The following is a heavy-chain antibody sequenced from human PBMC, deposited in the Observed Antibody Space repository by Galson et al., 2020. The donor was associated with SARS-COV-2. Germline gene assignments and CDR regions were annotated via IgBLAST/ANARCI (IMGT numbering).Heavy chain of an antibody. V-gene: IGHV3-53*01. CDR3: ARYGDQWFFDL. J-gene: IGHJ2*01. CDR2: INSDGNT. CDR1: GFIVTSSY. D-gene: IGHD4-17*01. Sequence: GGSLRLSCAASGFIVTSSYLNWVRQAPGKGLEGVSVINSDGNTYYADSVKGRFTISRDNSKNTLYLQMNRLRAKDTAVYYCARYGDQWFFDLWGRGSLVTVSS.